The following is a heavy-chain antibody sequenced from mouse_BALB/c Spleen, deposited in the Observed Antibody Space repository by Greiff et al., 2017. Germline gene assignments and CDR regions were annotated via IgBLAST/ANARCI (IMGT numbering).Heavy chain of an antibody. CDR3: DRDRYDEGY. CDR2: IWAGGST. D-gene: IGHD2-14*01. Sequence: QVQLQQSGPGLVPPSQSLSITCTVSGFSLTSYGVHWVRQPPGKGLEWLGVIWAGGSTNYNSALMSRLSISKDNSKSQVFLKMNSLQTDDTAMYYCDRDRYDEGYWGQGTLVTVSA. V-gene: IGHV2-9*02. J-gene: IGHJ3*01. CDR1: GFSLTSYG.